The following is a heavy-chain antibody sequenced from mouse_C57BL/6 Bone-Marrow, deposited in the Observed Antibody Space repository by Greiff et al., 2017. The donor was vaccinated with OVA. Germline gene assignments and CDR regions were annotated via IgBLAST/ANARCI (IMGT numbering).Heavy chain of an antibody. J-gene: IGHJ3*01. Sequence: QVQLKQPGAELVKPGASVKLSCKASGYTFTSYWMHWVKQRPGQGLEWIGMIHPNSGSTNYNEKFKSKATLTVDKSSSTAYMQLSSLTSEDSAVYYCARGGGSSYRFAYWGQGTLVTVSA. V-gene: IGHV1-64*01. D-gene: IGHD1-1*01. CDR3: ARGGGSSYRFAY. CDR2: IHPNSGST. CDR1: GYTFTSYW.